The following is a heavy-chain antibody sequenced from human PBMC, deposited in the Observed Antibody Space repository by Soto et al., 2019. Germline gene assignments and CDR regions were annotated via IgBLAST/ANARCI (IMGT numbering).Heavy chain of an antibody. Sequence: EVQLVESGGGLVKPGGSLRLSCAASGFTFSSYSMNWVRQAPGKGLEWVSSISSSSSYIYYADSVKGRFTISRDNAKNSLYLQMNSLRAEDTAVYYCARDGGDLYGGCGYWGQGTLVTVSS. CDR2: ISSSSSYI. D-gene: IGHD2-21*02. J-gene: IGHJ4*02. V-gene: IGHV3-21*01. CDR1: GFTFSSYS. CDR3: ARDGGDLYGGCGY.